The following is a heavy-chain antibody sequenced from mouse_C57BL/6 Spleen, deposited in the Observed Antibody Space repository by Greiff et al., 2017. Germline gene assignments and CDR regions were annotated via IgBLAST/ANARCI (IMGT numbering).Heavy chain of an antibody. V-gene: IGHV1-53*01. Sequence: ASGYTFTSYWMHWVKQRPGQGPEWIGNINPSNGGTNYNEKFKSKATLTVDKSSSTAYMQPRRMRSTDDEVDYCASAAAQATGDGIDYWGQGTTVTVSS. D-gene: IGHD3-2*02. CDR1: GYTFTSYW. CDR2: INPSNGGT. CDR3: ASAAAQATGDGIDY. J-gene: IGHJ4*01.